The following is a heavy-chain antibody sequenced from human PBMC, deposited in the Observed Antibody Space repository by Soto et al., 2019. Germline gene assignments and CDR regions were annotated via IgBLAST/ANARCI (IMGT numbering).Heavy chain of an antibody. J-gene: IGHJ3*02. CDR3: AREGTGGGFDI. V-gene: IGHV3-13*05. CDR2: IANTGDP. D-gene: IGHD1-1*01. CDR1: GFVFSSYD. Sequence: EGSLRLSCAASGFVFSSYDMHWVRHTTGAGLEWVSVIANTGDPYYSDSVKGRFTISRDNAKNALYLQMNSLRVGDSAMYYCAREGTGGGFDIWGQGTKVTVSS.